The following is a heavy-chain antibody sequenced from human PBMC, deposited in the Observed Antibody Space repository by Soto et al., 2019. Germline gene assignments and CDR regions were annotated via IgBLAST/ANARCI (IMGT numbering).Heavy chain of an antibody. CDR3: ARSLTTVVTMDV. Sequence: SETLSLTCAVSGGSISSSNWWSWVRQPPGKGLEWIGEIYASGSTSYNPSLKSRVTISVDKSKNQFSLKLSSVTAADTAVYYCARSLTTVVTMDVWGQGTTVTVSS. D-gene: IGHD4-17*01. J-gene: IGHJ6*02. CDR2: IYASGST. V-gene: IGHV4-4*02. CDR1: GGSISSSNW.